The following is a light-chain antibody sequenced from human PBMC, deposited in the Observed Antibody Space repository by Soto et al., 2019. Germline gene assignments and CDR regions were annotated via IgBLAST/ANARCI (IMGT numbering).Light chain of an antibody. CDR3: GTWDSSLTAVV. CDR1: SSNIGKNF. Sequence: QAVVTQPPSVSAAPGQKVTISCSGSSSNIGKNFVYWYQQFPGTAPKLLIYDNNKRPSGIPDRFSGSKSGTTATLGITGLQTGDEADYYCGTWDSSLTAVVFGGGTKLTVL. J-gene: IGLJ2*01. V-gene: IGLV1-51*01. CDR2: DNN.